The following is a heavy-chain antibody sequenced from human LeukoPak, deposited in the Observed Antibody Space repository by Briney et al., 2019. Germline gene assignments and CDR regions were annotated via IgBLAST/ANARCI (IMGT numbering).Heavy chain of an antibody. CDR2: INSDGSST. V-gene: IGHV3-74*01. Sequence: PGGSLRLSCAASGFIFSSYWMHWVRQAPGKGLVWVSRINSDGSSTSYADSVKGRFTISRDNTKNTLDLQMNSLRAEDTAVYYCAKGYSYGIDYWAQGTLVTVSS. CDR3: AKGYSYGIDY. CDR1: GFIFSSYW. D-gene: IGHD5-18*01. J-gene: IGHJ4*02.